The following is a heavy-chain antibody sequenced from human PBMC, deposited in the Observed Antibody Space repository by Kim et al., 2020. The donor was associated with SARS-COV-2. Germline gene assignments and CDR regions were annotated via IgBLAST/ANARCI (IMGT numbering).Heavy chain of an antibody. CDR3: ARGRIVVVTAVIYYYYYYGMDV. CDR1: GGSFSGYY. V-gene: IGHV4-34*01. J-gene: IGHJ6*02. CDR2: INHSGST. Sequence: SETLSLTCAVYGGSFSGYYWSWIRQPPGKGLEWIGEINHSGSTNYNPSLKSRVTISVDTSKNQFSLKLSSATAADTAVYYCARGRIVVVTAVIYYYYYYGMDVWGQGTTVTVSS. D-gene: IGHD2-21*02.